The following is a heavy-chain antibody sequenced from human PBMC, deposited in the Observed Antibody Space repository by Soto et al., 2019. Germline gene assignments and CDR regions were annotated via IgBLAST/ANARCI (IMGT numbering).Heavy chain of an antibody. CDR1: GGSFSGHY. V-gene: IGHV4-34*01. CDR3: ARGISIIGAPDKYSFDS. CDR2: INHSGST. J-gene: IGHJ4*02. Sequence: QVQLQQWGAGLLKPSETLSLTCAVYGGSFSGHYWSWIRQPPGKGLEWIGEINHSGSTNQNPSLKSRLSISVDTSKNQFSLKLMSVTAADTAVYYCARGISIIGAPDKYSFDSWGQGTLVTVSS. D-gene: IGHD3-10*01.